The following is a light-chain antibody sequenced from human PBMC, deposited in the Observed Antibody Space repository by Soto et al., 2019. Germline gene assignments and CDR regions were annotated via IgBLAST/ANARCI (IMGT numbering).Light chain of an antibody. J-gene: IGLJ1*01. V-gene: IGLV2-8*01. CDR1: SSDIGDTHY. CDR3: ASWDGSLSGHV. CDR2: EVS. Sequence: QSALTQPPSASGSPGQSVTVSCTGTSSDIGDTHYVSWYQQHPGKAPKLMVYEVSKRPSGVPDRFSGSKSGNTASLAISGLRSEDEADYYCASWDGSLSGHVFGTGTKLTVL.